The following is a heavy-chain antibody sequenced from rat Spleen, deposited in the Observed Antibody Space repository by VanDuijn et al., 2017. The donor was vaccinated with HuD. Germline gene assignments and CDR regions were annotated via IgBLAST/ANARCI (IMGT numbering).Heavy chain of an antibody. CDR3: ARRHYGYTDYFDY. CDR1: GFTFNYYW. J-gene: IGHJ2*01. CDR2: IIYDGSRT. D-gene: IGHD1-11*01. V-gene: IGHV5-29*01. Sequence: EVQLVESGGGLLQPGRSLKLSCITSGFTFNYYWMTWIRQAPGKGLEWVATIIYDGSRTYYRDSVKGRFTISRDNAKSTLYLQMDSLGSEDTATYYCARRHYGYTDYFDYWGQGVMVTVSS.